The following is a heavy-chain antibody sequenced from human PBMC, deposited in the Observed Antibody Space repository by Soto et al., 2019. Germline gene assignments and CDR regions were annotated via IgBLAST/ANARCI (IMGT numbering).Heavy chain of an antibody. D-gene: IGHD6-19*01. CDR1: GYTFTSYY. J-gene: IGHJ6*01. Sequence: ASVKVSCKASGYTFTSYYMHWVRQAPGQGLEWMGIINPSGGSTSYAQKFQGRVTMTRDTSTSTVYMELSSLRSEDTAVYYCARGPGEYSRGWQDYYGMDVWGQGTTVNVSS. CDR3: ARGPGEYSRGWQDYYGMDV. CDR2: INPSGGST. V-gene: IGHV1-46*01.